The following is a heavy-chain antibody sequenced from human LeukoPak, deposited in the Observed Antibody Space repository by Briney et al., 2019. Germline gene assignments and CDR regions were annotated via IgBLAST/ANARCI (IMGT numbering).Heavy chain of an antibody. CDR3: TRRVAGFNWNDLLDP. V-gene: IGHV3-74*03. J-gene: IGHJ5*02. Sequence: GGSLRLSCAASGFTFSSYWMHWVRQAPGKGLVWVSRISRDGSSTTYANSVKGRFTISRDNVKTTLYLQRNSRRVEDTAVYYCTRRVAGFNWNDLLDPGGEGTLVTVSS. CDR2: ISRDGSST. D-gene: IGHD1-20*01. CDR1: GFTFSSYW.